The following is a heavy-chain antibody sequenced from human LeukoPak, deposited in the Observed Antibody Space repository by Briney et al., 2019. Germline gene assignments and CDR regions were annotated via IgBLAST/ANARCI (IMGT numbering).Heavy chain of an antibody. CDR1: GYTFTGYY. CDR3: ARDGYGDYVRYYYGMDV. V-gene: IGHV1-2*02. D-gene: IGHD4-17*01. CDR2: INPNSGGT. Sequence: ASVKVSCTASGYTFTGYYMHWVRQAPGQGLEWMGWINPNSGGTNYAQKFQGRVTMTRDTSISTAYMELSRLRSDDTAVYYCARDGYGDYVRYYYGMDVWGQGTTVTVSS. J-gene: IGHJ6*02.